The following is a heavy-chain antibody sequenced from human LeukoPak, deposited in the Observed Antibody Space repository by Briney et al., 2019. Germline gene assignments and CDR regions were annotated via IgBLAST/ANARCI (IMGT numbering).Heavy chain of an antibody. CDR3: ARAAYASSPDY. CDR2: ISPTSSDI. CDR1: GFTFSSYS. V-gene: IGHV3-48*01. J-gene: IGHJ4*02. D-gene: IGHD6-13*01. Sequence: PGGSLRLSCGASGFTFSSYSMNWVRQAPGEGLEWVSYISPTSSDIFYADSVKGRFTISRDNAKNSLYLQMNSLRGEDTAVYYCARAAYASSPDYWGQGTLVTVSS.